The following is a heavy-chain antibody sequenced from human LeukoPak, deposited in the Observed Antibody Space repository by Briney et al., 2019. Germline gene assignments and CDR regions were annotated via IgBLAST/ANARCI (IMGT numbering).Heavy chain of an antibody. CDR3: ARGPLPLWFGELSDWYFDL. D-gene: IGHD3-10*01. CDR2: IYYSGST. CDR1: GGSISSGDYY. V-gene: IGHV4-30-4*01. J-gene: IGHJ2*01. Sequence: SQTLSPTCTVSGGSISSGDYYWSWIRQPPGKGLEWIGYIYYSGSTYYNPSLKSRVTISVDTSKNQFSLKLSSVTAADTAVYYCARGPLPLWFGELSDWYFDLWGRGTLVTVSS.